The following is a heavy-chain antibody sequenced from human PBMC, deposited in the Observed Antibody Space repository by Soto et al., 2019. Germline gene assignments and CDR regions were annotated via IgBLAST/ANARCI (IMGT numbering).Heavy chain of an antibody. J-gene: IGHJ4*01. V-gene: IGHV3-64D*06. Sequence: PGGSLRLSCSASGFTFSSYAMHWVRQAPGKGLEYVSAISSNGGSTYYADSVKGRFTISRDNSKNTLYLQMSSLRAEDTAVYYCVKEIAAAGIGFDYWGQGTLVTVSS. D-gene: IGHD6-13*01. CDR2: ISSNGGST. CDR1: GFTFSSYA. CDR3: VKEIAAAGIGFDY.